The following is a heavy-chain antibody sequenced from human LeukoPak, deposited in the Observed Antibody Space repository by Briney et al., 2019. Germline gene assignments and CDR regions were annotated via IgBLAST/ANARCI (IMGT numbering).Heavy chain of an antibody. D-gene: IGHD3-22*01. J-gene: IGHJ4*02. CDR2: IYSGGST. V-gene: IGHV3-53*01. CDR3: ARVRTLYYDSSGYRFDY. CDR1: GFTVSSNY. Sequence: PGGSLRLSCAASGFTVSSNYMSWVRQAPGKGLEWVSVIYSGGSTYYADSVKGRFTISRDNSKNTLYLQMNSLRAEDTAVYYCARVRTLYYDSSGYRFDYWGQGTLVTVSS.